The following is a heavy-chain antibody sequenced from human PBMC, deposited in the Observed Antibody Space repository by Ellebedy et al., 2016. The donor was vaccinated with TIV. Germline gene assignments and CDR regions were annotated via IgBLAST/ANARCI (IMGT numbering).Heavy chain of an antibody. D-gene: IGHD6-25*01. CDR1: GFTFSSYG. J-gene: IGHJ5*01. V-gene: IGHV3-33*03. CDR3: AAGGGFLAVA. Sequence: GESLKISCAASGFTFSSYGMHWVRQAPGKGLAWVAVIWYDGSNKYYADSVKGRFTISRDNTKNSLFLQMSSLRDEDTGTYYCAAGGGFLAVAWGHGTLVTVSS. CDR2: IWYDGSNK.